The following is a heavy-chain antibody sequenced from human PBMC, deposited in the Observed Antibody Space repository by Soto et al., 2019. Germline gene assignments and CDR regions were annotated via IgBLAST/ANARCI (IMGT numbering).Heavy chain of an antibody. CDR3: ARPYATRYDILTGPDY. D-gene: IGHD3-9*01. CDR1: GYTFTGYY. V-gene: IGHV1-2*02. J-gene: IGHJ4*02. Sequence: ASVKVSCKASGYTFTGYYMHWVRQAPGQGLEWMGWINPNSGGTNYAQKFQGRVTMTRDTSISTAYMELGRLRSDDTAVYYCARPYATRYDILTGPDYWGQGTLVTVSS. CDR2: INPNSGGT.